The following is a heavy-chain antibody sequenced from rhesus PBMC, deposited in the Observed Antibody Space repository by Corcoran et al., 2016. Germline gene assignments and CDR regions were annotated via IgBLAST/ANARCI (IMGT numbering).Heavy chain of an antibody. V-gene: IGHV4-65*01. J-gene: IGHJ3*01. CDR3: ASEDDYGYYYTAAFDF. D-gene: IGHD3-9*01. CDR2: ISGSSGST. CDR1: GGSISRSNW. Sequence: QVQLQESGPGLVKPSETLSLTCAVSGGSISRSNWWSWIRQPPGKGLELIGYISGSSGSTYYNPSLKSRVTSSTDTSKNQFSLKLSSVTAADTAVYYCASEDDYGYYYTAAFDFWGQGLRVTVSS.